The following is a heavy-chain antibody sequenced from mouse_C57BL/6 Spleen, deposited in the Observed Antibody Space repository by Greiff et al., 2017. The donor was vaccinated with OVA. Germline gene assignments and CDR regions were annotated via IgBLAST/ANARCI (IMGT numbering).Heavy chain of an antibody. CDR1: GFTFSDYG. CDR2: ISSGKSTI. V-gene: IGHV5-17*01. J-gene: IGHJ4*01. CDR3: ARDDYDAMDY. Sequence: EVKLMESGGGLVKPGGSLKLSCAASGFTFSDYGMHWVRQAPEKGLEWVAYISSGKSTIYYAETVKGQFTITRDNAKNTLFMQMTSLRSEDTAMYYCARDDYDAMDYWGQGTSVTVSS.